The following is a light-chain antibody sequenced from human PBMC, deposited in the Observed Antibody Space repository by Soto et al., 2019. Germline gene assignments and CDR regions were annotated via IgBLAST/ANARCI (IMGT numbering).Light chain of an antibody. Sequence: EIVMTQSPATLSVSPGERATLSCRASQSVSSYLAWYQQQPGQAPRLLIYDASTRATGSPALFSSSGSGTEFPTTISSLQYEDFAVYYCQPYNNWPPTFGQGTKLEIK. CDR2: DAS. J-gene: IGKJ2*01. CDR3: QPYNNWPPT. V-gene: IGKV3-15*01. CDR1: QSVSSY.